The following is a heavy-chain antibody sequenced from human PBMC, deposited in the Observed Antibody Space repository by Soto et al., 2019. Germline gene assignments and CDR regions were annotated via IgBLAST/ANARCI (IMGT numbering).Heavy chain of an antibody. CDR3: ASYYDFWSGYPNWFDP. V-gene: IGHV1-69*13. CDR1: RGSFSSYA. Sequence: SVNSSCKARRGSFSSYAMSWVRQSPGQGLEWMGGIIPIFGTANYAQKFQGRVTITADESTSTAYMELSSLRSEDTAVYYCASYYDFWSGYPNWFDPWGQGTLVTVSS. D-gene: IGHD3-3*01. CDR2: IIPIFGTA. J-gene: IGHJ5*02.